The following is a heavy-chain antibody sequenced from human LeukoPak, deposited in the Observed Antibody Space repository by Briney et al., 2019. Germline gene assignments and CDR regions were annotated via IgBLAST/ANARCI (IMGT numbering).Heavy chain of an antibody. Sequence: GGSLRLACAASGFKFSVYSMNWVRQAPGSGLEWVSRITGTGSQMDDIDYADSVRGRFTISRDNAKDSLFLEMRGLRVVDAGIYFCARETGFADAFDFWGRGTLVAVSS. V-gene: IGHV3-21*03. CDR1: GFKFSVYS. CDR2: ITGTGSQMDDI. CDR3: ARETGFADAFDF. J-gene: IGHJ3*01.